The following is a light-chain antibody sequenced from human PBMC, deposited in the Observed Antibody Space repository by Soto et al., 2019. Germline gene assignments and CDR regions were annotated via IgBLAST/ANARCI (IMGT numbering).Light chain of an antibody. Sequence: DIVMTQSPDSLAVSLGERATINCKSSQNVFYSANKKNYITWYQQKPGQPPKVLIYWASTQESGVPDRFSGSGSGTDFTLTISTVQAEDVAVYYCQQYYTIPHTFGQGTKLEIK. V-gene: IGKV4-1*01. J-gene: IGKJ2*01. CDR3: QQYYTIPHT. CDR2: WAS. CDR1: QNVFYSANKKNY.